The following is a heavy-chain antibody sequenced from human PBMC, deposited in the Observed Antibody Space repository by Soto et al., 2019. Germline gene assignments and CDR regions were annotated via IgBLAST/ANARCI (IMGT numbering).Heavy chain of an antibody. V-gene: IGHV1-69*01. J-gene: IGHJ6*02. CDR2: IIPMFGTS. CDR3: ARDRTSTLLDRYYSMDV. Sequence: QVQLVQSGAEVKKPGSSVKVSCKASGGTFSNYGISWVRQAPGQGLEWMGGIIPMFGTSNYAQKFQGRVTITADASTSTAYMELSSLRSEDTAVYYCARDRTSTLLDRYYSMDVWGQGTTVTVSS. D-gene: IGHD2-2*01. CDR1: GGTFSNYG.